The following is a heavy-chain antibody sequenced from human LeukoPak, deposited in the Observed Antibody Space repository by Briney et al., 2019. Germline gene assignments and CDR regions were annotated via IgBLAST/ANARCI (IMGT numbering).Heavy chain of an antibody. D-gene: IGHD3-22*01. Sequence: ASVKVSCKASGGTFSSYAISWVRQAPGQGLEWMGGIIPIFGTANYAQKFQGRVTITADKSTSTAYMELSSLRSEDTAVYYCAREVYYYDSSGRNAFDIWGQGTMVTVSS. J-gene: IGHJ3*02. CDR1: GGTFSSYA. V-gene: IGHV1-69*06. CDR3: AREVYYYDSSGRNAFDI. CDR2: IIPIFGTA.